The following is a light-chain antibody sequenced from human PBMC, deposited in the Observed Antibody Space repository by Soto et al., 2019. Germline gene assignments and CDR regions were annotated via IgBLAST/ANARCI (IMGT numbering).Light chain of an antibody. CDR1: QSVSSTY. J-gene: IGKJ1*01. Sequence: EIVLTQSPGTLSLSPGERATLSCRASQSVSSTYLAWYQQKPGQAPRLLIYGASNRATGIPDRFSGSGSGTAFTLTISSLEPEDFAVYYCQQYGGSRWTFGQGTRVDI. CDR3: QQYGGSRWT. CDR2: GAS. V-gene: IGKV3-20*01.